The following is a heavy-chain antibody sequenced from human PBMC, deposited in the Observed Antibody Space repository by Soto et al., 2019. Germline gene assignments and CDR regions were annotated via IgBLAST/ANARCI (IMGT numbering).Heavy chain of an antibody. CDR2: IYYSGST. Sequence: SETLSLTCTVSGGSISSSSYYWGWIRQPPGKGLEWIGSIYYSGSTYYNPSLKSRVTISVDTSKNQFSLKLSSVTAADTAVYYCARGGDYYDSSGYYGPGYFDLWGRGTLVTAPQ. CDR1: GGSISSSSYY. CDR3: ARGGDYYDSSGYYGPGYFDL. J-gene: IGHJ2*01. D-gene: IGHD3-22*01. V-gene: IGHV4-39*07.